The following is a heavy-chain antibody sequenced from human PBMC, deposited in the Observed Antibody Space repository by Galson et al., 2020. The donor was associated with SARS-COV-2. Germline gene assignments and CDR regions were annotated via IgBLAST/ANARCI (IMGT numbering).Heavy chain of an antibody. D-gene: IGHD3-10*01. CDR3: ARSRDYYYGSGSYSGGVFDY. CDR2: ISAYNGNT. CDR1: GYTFTSYG. Sequence: ASVKVSCKASGYTFTSYGISWVRQAPGQGLEWMGWISAYNGNTNYAQKLQGRVTMTTDTSTSTAYMELRSLRSDDTAVYYCARSRDYYYGSGSYSGGVFDYWGQGTLVTVSS. J-gene: IGHJ4*02. V-gene: IGHV1-18*01.